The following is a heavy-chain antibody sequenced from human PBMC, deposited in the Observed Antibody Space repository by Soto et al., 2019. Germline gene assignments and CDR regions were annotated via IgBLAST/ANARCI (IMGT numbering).Heavy chain of an antibody. D-gene: IGHD2-2*01. Sequence: SETLSLTCAVYGGSFSGYFWTWVRQAPGKGLEWIGEINHSGRTNTNPSLKSRISTSVDTFKNQFSLRLSSVTAADTAFYYCARGPRCINTSCSNDFYHFGLDVWGQGTSVTVSS. CDR1: GGSFSGYF. J-gene: IGHJ6*02. CDR2: INHSGRT. V-gene: IGHV4-34*01. CDR3: ARGPRCINTSCSNDFYHFGLDV.